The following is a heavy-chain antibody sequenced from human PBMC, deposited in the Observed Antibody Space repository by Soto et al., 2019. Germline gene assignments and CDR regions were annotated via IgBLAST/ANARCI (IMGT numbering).Heavy chain of an antibody. CDR2: INAGNGNT. Sequence: ASVKVSCKASGYTFTSYAMHWVRQAPGQRLEWMGWINAGNGNTKYSQKFQGRVTITRDTSASTAYMELSSLRSEDTAVYYCARDHITIFGVVWGYYFDYWGQGTLVTVSS. D-gene: IGHD3-3*01. J-gene: IGHJ4*02. V-gene: IGHV1-3*01. CDR1: GYTFTSYA. CDR3: ARDHITIFGVVWGYYFDY.